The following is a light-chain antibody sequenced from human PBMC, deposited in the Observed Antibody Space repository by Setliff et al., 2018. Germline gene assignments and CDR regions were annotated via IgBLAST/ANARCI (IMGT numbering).Light chain of an antibody. CDR1: SSDVGGYNY. J-gene: IGLJ1*01. Sequence: QSVLAQPAAVSGSPGQSITISCTGTSSDVGGYNYVSWYQQHPGKAPKLMIYDVSNRPSGVSNRFSGSKSDNTASLTISGLQAEDEADYYCCSYTISSTRVFGTGTKGTVL. CDR2: DVS. CDR3: CSYTISSTRV. V-gene: IGLV2-14*01.